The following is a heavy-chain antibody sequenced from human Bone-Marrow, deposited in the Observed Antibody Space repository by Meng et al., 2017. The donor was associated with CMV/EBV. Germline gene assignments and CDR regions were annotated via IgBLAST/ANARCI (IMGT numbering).Heavy chain of an antibody. CDR3: VRLAGGVDY. CDR2: INCNRGDT. Sequence: VSCNAAGYTFSPYRIHWVRQAPGQGPEWLGGINCNRGDTNYAQKFQGRVTMTRDTSISTAYMELSNLRSDDTALYFCVRLAGGVDYWGQGTLVTVSS. D-gene: IGHD3-10*01. J-gene: IGHJ4*02. CDR1: GYTFSPYR. V-gene: IGHV1-2*02.